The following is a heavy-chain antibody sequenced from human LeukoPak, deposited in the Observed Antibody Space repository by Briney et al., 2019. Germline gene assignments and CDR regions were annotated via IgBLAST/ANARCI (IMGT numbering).Heavy chain of an antibody. CDR3: ARVAATTFYHFNYMDV. CDR1: GFIISSHA. J-gene: IGHJ6*04. V-gene: IGHV3-30*01. Sequence: GGSLRLSCAASGFIISSHAFVWVRQAPGKGLEWVALISNDAINKYYADSVKGRFTISRDTSKDSLYLQMNTLRADDTAVYFCARVAATTFYHFNYMDVWGKGTTVTVSS. D-gene: IGHD2/OR15-2a*01. CDR2: ISNDAINK.